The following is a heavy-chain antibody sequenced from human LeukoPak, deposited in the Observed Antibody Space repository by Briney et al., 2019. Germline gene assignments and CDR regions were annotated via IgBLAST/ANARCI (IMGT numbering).Heavy chain of an antibody. D-gene: IGHD5-24*01. CDR2: IIPMFGTA. Sequence: SVKVSCKASGGTFSSYAIRWVRQAPGQGLEWMGGIIPMFGTADYAQKLQGRVTITADESTSTAYMELSSLRSEDTAVYYCARGGDGYNLDYYYYMDVWGKGTTVTVSS. V-gene: IGHV1-69*13. CDR1: GGTFSSYA. CDR3: ARGGDGYNLDYYYYMDV. J-gene: IGHJ6*03.